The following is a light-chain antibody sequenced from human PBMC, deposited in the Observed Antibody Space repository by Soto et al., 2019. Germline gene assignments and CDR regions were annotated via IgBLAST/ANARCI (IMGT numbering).Light chain of an antibody. CDR3: AAWDGSVNGLV. J-gene: IGLJ1*01. CDR2: NNN. CDR1: SSNIGSNT. V-gene: IGLV1-44*01. Sequence: QAVVTQPPSASGTPGQRVTISCSGSSSNIGSNTVNWYQQLPATAPKLLIYNNNQRPSGVPDRFYGSKSGTSASLAISGLQSEDEADCACAAWDGSVNGLVFGTGTKLTVL.